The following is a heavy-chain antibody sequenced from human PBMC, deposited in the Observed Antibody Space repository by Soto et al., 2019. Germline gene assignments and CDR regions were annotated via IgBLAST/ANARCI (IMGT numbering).Heavy chain of an antibody. V-gene: IGHV3-23*01. Sequence: GGSLRLSCAASGFTFSSYAMSWVRQAPGKGLEWVSAISGSGGSTYYADSVKGRFTISRDNSKNTLYLQMNSLRAEDTAVYYCAKGGLLWFGDLNGFDPWGQGTLVTVSS. CDR2: ISGSGGST. CDR3: AKGGLLWFGDLNGFDP. J-gene: IGHJ5*02. CDR1: GFTFSSYA. D-gene: IGHD3-10*01.